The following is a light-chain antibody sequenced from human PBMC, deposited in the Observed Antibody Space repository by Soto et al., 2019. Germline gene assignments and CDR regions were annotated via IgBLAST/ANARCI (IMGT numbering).Light chain of an antibody. CDR2: DVS. V-gene: IGLV2-11*01. CDR1: SSDIGGYNY. J-gene: IGLJ1*01. CDR3: CSYAGTTHV. Sequence: QSALTQPPSVSGSPGQSVTIPCTGTSSDIGGYNYVSWYQQLPGKAPKLMIYDVSKRPSGVPDRFSGSNSGNTASLTISGLQAEDEADYYCCSYAGTTHVFGTGTKVTVL.